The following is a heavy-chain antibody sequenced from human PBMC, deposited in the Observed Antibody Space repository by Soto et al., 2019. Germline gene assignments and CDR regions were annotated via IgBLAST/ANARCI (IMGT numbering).Heavy chain of an antibody. CDR3: AKKGSATYYYYYYYMDV. D-gene: IGHD1-26*01. J-gene: IGHJ6*03. Sequence: GGSLRLSCAASGFAFSSYAMSWVRQAPGKGLEWVSAISGSGGSTYYADSVKGRFTISRDNSKNTLYLQMNSLRAEDTAVYYCAKKGSATYYYYYYYMDVWGKGTTVTVSS. V-gene: IGHV3-23*01. CDR1: GFAFSSYA. CDR2: ISGSGGST.